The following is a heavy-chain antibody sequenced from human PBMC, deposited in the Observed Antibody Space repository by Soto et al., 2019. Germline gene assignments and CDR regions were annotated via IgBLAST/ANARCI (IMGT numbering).Heavy chain of an antibody. CDR3: AKDSPPYYGSGSYVDY. CDR2: ISYDGSNK. CDR1: GFTFSSYG. Sequence: QVQLVESGGGVVQPGRSLRLSCAASGFTFSSYGMHWVRQAPGKGLEWVAVISYDGSNKYYADSVKGRFTISRDNSKNTLYLQMNSLRAEDTAVYYCAKDSPPYYGSGSYVDYWGQGTLVTVFS. D-gene: IGHD3-10*01. J-gene: IGHJ4*02. V-gene: IGHV3-30*18.